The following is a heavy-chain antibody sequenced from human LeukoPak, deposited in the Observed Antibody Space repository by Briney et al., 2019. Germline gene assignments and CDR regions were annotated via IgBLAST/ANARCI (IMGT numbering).Heavy chain of an antibody. CDR3: ARIIHSYGYYYGMDV. CDR2: IYYSGST. V-gene: IGHV4-59*01. J-gene: IGHJ6*02. CDR1: GGYIRTYY. D-gene: IGHD5-18*01. Sequence: SETLPLTCTVSGGYIRTYYWSWIRQPTGKELEWIGYIYYSGSTNYNPSLKSPVTISVDTSKNQFSLKLSSMTAADTAVYYCARIIHSYGYYYGMDVWGQGTTVTVSS.